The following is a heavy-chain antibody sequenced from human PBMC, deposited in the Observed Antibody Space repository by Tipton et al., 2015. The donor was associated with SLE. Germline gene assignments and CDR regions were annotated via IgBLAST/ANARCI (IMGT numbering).Heavy chain of an antibody. CDR3: AREDVAGLPDY. J-gene: IGHJ4*02. D-gene: IGHD6-19*01. CDR1: GGSFSGYS. Sequence: TLSLTCAVYGGSFSGYSWSWIRQPPGKGLEWIGEINHSGSTYYNPSLKSRVTISVDTSKNQFSLKLSSVTAADTAVYYCAREDVAGLPDYWGQGTLVTVSS. CDR2: INHSGST. V-gene: IGHV4-34*01.